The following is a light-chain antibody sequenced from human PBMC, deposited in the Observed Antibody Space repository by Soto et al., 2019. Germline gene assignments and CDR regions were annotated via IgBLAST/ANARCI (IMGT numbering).Light chain of an antibody. CDR3: QQYNSYS. CDR2: HAS. CDR1: QSISTW. Sequence: DIQMTPSPSTLPASVGDRVTITCRASQSISTWLAWYQQKPGTAPKLLIYHASTLESGVPSRFSGSGSGTEFTLTISSLQPDDFATYYCQQYNSYSFGQGTKVDIK. V-gene: IGKV1-5*01. J-gene: IGKJ1*01.